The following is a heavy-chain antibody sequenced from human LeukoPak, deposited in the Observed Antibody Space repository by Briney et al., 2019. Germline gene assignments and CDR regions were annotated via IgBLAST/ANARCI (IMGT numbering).Heavy chain of an antibody. CDR3: ARDSASWGVVAAPY. D-gene: IGHD2-15*01. CDR2: ISSSSSTI. Sequence: PGRSLRLSCAASGFTFSSYSMNWVRQAPGKGLEWVSYISSSSSTIYYADSVKGRFTISRDNAKNSLYLQMNSLRAEDTAVYYCARDSASWGVVAAPYWGQGTLVTVSS. V-gene: IGHV3-48*01. J-gene: IGHJ4*02. CDR1: GFTFSSYS.